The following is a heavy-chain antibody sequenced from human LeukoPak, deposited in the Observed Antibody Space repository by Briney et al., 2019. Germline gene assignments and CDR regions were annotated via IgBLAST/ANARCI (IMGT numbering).Heavy chain of an antibody. CDR1: GFTFSSYG. J-gene: IGHJ3*01. D-gene: IGHD3-10*01. CDR2: ISFDGSNK. CDR3: ASIGVP. V-gene: IGHV3-30*03. Sequence: PGRSLRLSCAASGFTFSSYGMHWVRQAPGKGLEWVAVISFDGSNKYYADSVKGRFTISRDNSKNTLYLQMNSLRAEDTAVYYCASIGVPWGQGTMVTVSS.